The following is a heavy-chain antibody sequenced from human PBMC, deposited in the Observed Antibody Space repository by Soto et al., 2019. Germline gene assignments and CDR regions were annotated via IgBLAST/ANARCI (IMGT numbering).Heavy chain of an antibody. Sequence: QVQLVQSGAEVKNPGASVKVSCKASGYTFTTYYMHWLRQARGQGLEWMGIITPIDGSTRFDQKFQDRVTMTRDTSTSTVYIELTSLRSEDTAVYYCARAVSTKPAAIDYWGQGTLVTVSS. D-gene: IGHD4-17*01. CDR3: ARAVSTKPAAIDY. J-gene: IGHJ4*02. CDR2: ITPIDGST. V-gene: IGHV1-46*01. CDR1: GYTFTTYY.